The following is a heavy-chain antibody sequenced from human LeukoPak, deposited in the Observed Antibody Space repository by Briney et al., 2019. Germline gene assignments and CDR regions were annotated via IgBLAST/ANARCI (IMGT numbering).Heavy chain of an antibody. CDR2: INSDGSST. D-gene: IGHD3-10*01. V-gene: IGHV3-74*01. CDR1: GFTFSSYW. CDR3: AKDKYYYGSGTYYPDLTFDY. Sequence: PGGSLRLSCAASGFTFSSYWMHWVRQAPGKGLVWVSRINSDGSSTSYADSVKGRFTISRDNAKNTLYLQMNSLRAEDTAVYYCAKDKYYYGSGTYYPDLTFDYWGQGTLVTVSS. J-gene: IGHJ4*02.